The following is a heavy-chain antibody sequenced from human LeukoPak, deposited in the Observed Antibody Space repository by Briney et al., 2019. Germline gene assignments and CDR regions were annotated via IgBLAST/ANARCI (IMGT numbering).Heavy chain of an antibody. Sequence: PSETLSLTCTVSGGSISSSSYYWGWIRQPPGKGLEWIGSIYYSGSTYYNPSLKSRVTISVDTSKNQFSLKLSSVTAADTAVYYCASPLRSSWYEVGYFQHWGQGTLVTVSS. CDR3: ASPLRSSWYEVGYFQH. V-gene: IGHV4-39*07. CDR1: GGSISSSSYY. J-gene: IGHJ1*01. CDR2: IYYSGST. D-gene: IGHD6-13*01.